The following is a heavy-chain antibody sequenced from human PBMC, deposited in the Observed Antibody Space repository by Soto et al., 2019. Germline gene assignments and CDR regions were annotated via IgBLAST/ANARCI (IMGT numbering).Heavy chain of an antibody. CDR2: VYWVDDK. D-gene: IGHD2-21*01. V-gene: IGHV2-5*02. Sequence: SGPTLVNPTQTLTLTCTFSGVSLSTRGMGVGWIRQPPGKALEWLALVYWVDDKRYSPSLKSRLTITKYTSKNQVVLTMTYMDPVDTATYSSATMIEGAFSDHWGQATLGTASS. CDR3: ATMIEGAFSDH. CDR1: GVSLSTRGMG. J-gene: IGHJ4*02.